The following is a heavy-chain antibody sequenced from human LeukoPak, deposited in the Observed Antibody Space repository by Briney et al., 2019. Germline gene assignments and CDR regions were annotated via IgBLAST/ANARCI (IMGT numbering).Heavy chain of an antibody. J-gene: IGHJ6*03. Sequence: GGSLRLSCAASGFTFSSYSMNWVRRAPGKGLEWVSSISSSSSYIYYADSVKGRFTISRDNAKNSLYLQMNSLRAEDTAVYYCARDRAVVRGVNYYYYMDVWGKGTTVTVSS. V-gene: IGHV3-21*01. D-gene: IGHD3-10*01. CDR1: GFTFSSYS. CDR3: ARDRAVVRGVNYYYYMDV. CDR2: ISSSSSYI.